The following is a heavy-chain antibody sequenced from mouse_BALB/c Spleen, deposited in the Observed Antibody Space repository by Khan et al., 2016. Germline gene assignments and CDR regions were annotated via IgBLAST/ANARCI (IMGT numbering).Heavy chain of an antibody. J-gene: IGHJ2*01. CDR3: TRRTGAYYFDY. D-gene: IGHD4-1*01. V-gene: IGHV5-12*02. CDR1: GFTFSDYY. CDR2: ISNGGGST. Sequence: EVELVESGGGLVQPGGSLKLSCATSGFTFSDYYMYWVRQTPEKRLEWVAYISNGGGSTYYPDTVKGRFTISRDNDKNTLYLQMSRLKSEDTAIYDCTRRTGAYYFDYWGQGTTLTVSS.